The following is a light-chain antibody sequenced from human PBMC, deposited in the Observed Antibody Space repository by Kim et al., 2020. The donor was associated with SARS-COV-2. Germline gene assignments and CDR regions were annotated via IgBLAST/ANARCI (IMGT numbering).Light chain of an antibody. Sequence: AAVGDRVTITSRASQSISSYLNWYQQKPGKAPKLLIYAASSLQSGVPSRFSGSGSGTDFTLTISSLQPEDFATYYCQQSYSTLPYTFGQGTKLEI. V-gene: IGKV1-39*01. CDR2: AAS. J-gene: IGKJ2*01. CDR1: QSISSY. CDR3: QQSYSTLPYT.